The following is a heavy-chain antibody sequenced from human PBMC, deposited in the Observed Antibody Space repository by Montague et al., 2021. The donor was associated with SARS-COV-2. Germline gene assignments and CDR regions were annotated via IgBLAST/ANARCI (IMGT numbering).Heavy chain of an antibody. D-gene: IGHD2-2*01. J-gene: IGHJ6*02. CDR3: ARFAYRLLFIASYYGMDV. CDR2: ISNSGST. CDR1: GGSFSGYY. Sequence: SETLSLTCAVYGGSFSGYYWSWIRQPQGKGKEWIGEISNSGSTNNNQNLKRRVTITIETSKNQYSLKLSSVTAADTAVSYCARFAYRLLFIASYYGMDVWGQGTTVTVSS. V-gene: IGHV4-34*01.